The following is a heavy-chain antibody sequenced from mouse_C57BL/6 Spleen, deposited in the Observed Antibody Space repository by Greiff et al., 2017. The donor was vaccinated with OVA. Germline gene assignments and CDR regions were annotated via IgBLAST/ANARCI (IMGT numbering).Heavy chain of an antibody. V-gene: IGHV1-82*01. Sequence: VQLQQSGPELVKPGASVKISCKASGYAFSSSWMNWVKQRPGKGLEWIGRIYPGDGDTNYNGKFKGKATLTADKSSSTAYMQLSSLTSEDSAVYFCAREGDPYYYGSSFDYWGQGTTLTVSS. D-gene: IGHD1-1*01. CDR3: AREGDPYYYGSSFDY. CDR1: GYAFSSSW. CDR2: IYPGDGDT. J-gene: IGHJ2*01.